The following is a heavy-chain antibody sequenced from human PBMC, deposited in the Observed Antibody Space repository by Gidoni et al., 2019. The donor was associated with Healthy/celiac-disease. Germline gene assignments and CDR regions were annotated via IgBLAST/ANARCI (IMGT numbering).Heavy chain of an antibody. Sequence: QVQLVQSGAEVQKPGAAVKVSCKASGYTFTGYYMHWVRQAPGQGLEWMGWSNPNSGGTNYAQKFQGRVTMTRDTSISTAYMELSRLRSDDTAVYYCAREGLGTTVTTHKFDYWGQGTLVTVSS. D-gene: IGHD4-17*01. CDR2: SNPNSGGT. V-gene: IGHV1-2*02. CDR1: GYTFTGYY. CDR3: AREGLGTTVTTHKFDY. J-gene: IGHJ4*02.